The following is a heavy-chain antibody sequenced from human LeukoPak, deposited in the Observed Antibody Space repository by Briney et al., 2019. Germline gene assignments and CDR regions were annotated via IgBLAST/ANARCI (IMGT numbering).Heavy chain of an antibody. CDR3: ARNKGGKYYDNLTGKMDV. J-gene: IGHJ6*04. D-gene: IGHD3-9*01. CDR1: GYTFTGYY. Sequence: ASVKVSCKASGYTFTGYYLHWVRQAPGQGLECMGWINANSGDTNYAQKFQGGVTMTRDTSISTAYMELSRLTSDDTAVYYCARNKGGKYYDNLTGKMDVWGKGTTVTVSS. V-gene: IGHV1-2*02. CDR2: INANSGDT.